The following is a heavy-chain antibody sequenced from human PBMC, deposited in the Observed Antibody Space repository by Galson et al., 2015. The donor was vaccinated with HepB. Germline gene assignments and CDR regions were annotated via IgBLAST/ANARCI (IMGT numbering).Heavy chain of an antibody. CDR2: ISYDGSNK. Sequence: SLRLSCAASGFTFSSYGMHWVRQAPGKGLEWVAVISYDGSNKYYADSVKGRFTISRDNSKNTLYLQMNSLRAEDTAVYYCAKDLWFGELLRYYYYGMDVWGQGTTVTVSS. D-gene: IGHD3-10*01. CDR1: GFTFSSYG. V-gene: IGHV3-30*18. J-gene: IGHJ6*02. CDR3: AKDLWFGELLRYYYYGMDV.